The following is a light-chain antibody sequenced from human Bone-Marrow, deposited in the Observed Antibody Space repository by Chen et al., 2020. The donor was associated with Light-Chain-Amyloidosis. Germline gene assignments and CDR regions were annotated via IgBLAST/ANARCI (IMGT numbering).Light chain of an antibody. V-gene: IGLV3-25*03. CDR1: DLPTKY. Sequence: SYDLTQPPSVSVSPGQTARSTVPGDDLPTKYAYWYKQKPGQAPVLVLLRNSDWASVISERFSCSSSVTTSTLSISGVPPEDEADYHCQSAPISCTYEVIFAVGTKLTVL. J-gene: IGLJ2*01. CDR2: RNS. CDR3: QSAPISCTYEVI.